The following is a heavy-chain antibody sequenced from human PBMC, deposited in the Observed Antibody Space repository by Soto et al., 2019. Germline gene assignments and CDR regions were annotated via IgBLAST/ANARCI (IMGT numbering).Heavy chain of an antibody. Sequence: PSETLCLTCTVSGGSISSGGYYWSWIRQHPGKGLEWIGYIYYSGSTYYNPSLKSRVTISVDTSKNQFSLKLSSVTAADTAVYYCASRGYCSSTSCIDYWGQGTLVTVSS. CDR2: IYYSGST. D-gene: IGHD2-2*01. J-gene: IGHJ4*02. CDR3: ASRGYCSSTSCIDY. CDR1: GGSISSGGYY. V-gene: IGHV4-31*03.